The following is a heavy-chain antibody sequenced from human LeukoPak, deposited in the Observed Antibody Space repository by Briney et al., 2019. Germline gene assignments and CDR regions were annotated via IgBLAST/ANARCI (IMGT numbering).Heavy chain of an antibody. CDR3: ARQNDCTGASCYAGIDP. Sequence: PSETLSLTCNVSGGSLSRSHFYWSWIRQPPGKGLEWIGSIYYTGNTFYNPSLKSRISISVDTSKNQFSLTLNSMTASDTAVYYCARQNDCTGASCYAGIDPWGQGILVNASS. J-gene: IGHJ5*02. CDR1: GGSLSRSHFY. V-gene: IGHV4-39*01. CDR2: IYYTGNT. D-gene: IGHD2-2*01.